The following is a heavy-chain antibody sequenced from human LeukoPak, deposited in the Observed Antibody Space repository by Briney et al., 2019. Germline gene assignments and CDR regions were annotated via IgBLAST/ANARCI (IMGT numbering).Heavy chain of an antibody. CDR3: AKAVDLATISVDI. J-gene: IGHJ3*02. CDR1: GFTFSSYS. D-gene: IGHD5-24*01. V-gene: IGHV3-23*01. Sequence: GGSLRLSCAASGFTFSSYSMNWVRQAPGKVLEWVSGISGSGVYTYYADSVKGRFTISRDNSKNTLYLVMNSLRVDDTAVYYCAKAVDLATISVDIWGQGTMVTVSS. CDR2: ISGSGVYT.